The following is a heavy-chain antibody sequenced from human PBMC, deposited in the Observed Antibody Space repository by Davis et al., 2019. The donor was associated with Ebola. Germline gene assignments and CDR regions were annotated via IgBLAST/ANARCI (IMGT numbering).Heavy chain of an antibody. J-gene: IGHJ4*02. CDR2: IYYSGST. V-gene: IGHV4-61*08. Sequence: SGPTLVKPTQTLTLTCTFSGFSLSTSGMRVSWIRQPPGKGLEWIGYIYYSGSTNYNPSLKSRVTISVDTSKNQFSLKLSSVTAADTAVYYCARGPSIANFDYWGQGTLVTVSS. CDR1: GFSLSTSGMR. CDR3: ARGPSIANFDY. D-gene: IGHD6-6*01.